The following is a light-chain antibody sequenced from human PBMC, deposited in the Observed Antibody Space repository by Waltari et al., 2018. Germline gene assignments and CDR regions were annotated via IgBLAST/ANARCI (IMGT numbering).Light chain of an antibody. V-gene: IGKV1-5*03. J-gene: IGKJ2*01. CDR1: QSISIW. CDR3: QHYDNYPVA. CDR2: KSS. Sequence: DTQMTQSPSTLSASVGDRVSITCRASQSISIWLAWYQQRSGKAPKLLISKSSSLESGVPSRFSGSGSGTEFTLTITNLHPDDFATYYCQHYDNYPVAFGQGTKLEIK.